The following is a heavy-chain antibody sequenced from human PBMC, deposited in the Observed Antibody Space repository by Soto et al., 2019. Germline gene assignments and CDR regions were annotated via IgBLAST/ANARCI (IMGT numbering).Heavy chain of an antibody. V-gene: IGHV1-8*01. CDR1: GYTFSSYD. Sequence: QVQLVQSGADVKKPGASVKVSCEASGYTFSSYDISWVRQASGQGLEWMGWVNPNSNETDYAQKFQGRVTMTGKTSIRTAYMELRSLRSYDTAVYYCVRSGRRSGIDYWGQGTLVTVSS. CDR3: VRSGRRSGIDY. D-gene: IGHD5-12*01. J-gene: IGHJ4*02. CDR2: VNPNSNET.